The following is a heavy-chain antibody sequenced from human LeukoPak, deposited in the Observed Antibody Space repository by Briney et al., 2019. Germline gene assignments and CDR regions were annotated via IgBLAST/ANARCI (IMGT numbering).Heavy chain of an antibody. CDR1: GGSIKDSD. CDR3: AREFYGGQPAY. J-gene: IGHJ4*02. D-gene: IGHD4-23*01. Sequence: SETLSLTXTVSGGSIKDSDWSWIRQPAGKGLEWIGRIYTSGRTNYNPSLKSRVTMSLDTSKNQFSLKLTSVTAADTAVYYCAREFYGGQPAYWGQGTLVTVSS. V-gene: IGHV4-4*07. CDR2: IYTSGRT.